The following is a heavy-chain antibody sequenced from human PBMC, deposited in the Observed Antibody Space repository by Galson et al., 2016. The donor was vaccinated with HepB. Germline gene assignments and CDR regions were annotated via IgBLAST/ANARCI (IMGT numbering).Heavy chain of an antibody. CDR3: AKEIRWLKLGLDY. D-gene: IGHD5-24*01. CDR2: VSGNGGTI. J-gene: IGHJ4*02. CDR1: GFTFTDHA. V-gene: IGHV3-23*01. Sequence: SLRLSCAASGFTFTDHAMSWVRLVPGKGLEWVAVVSGNGGTIYYSDSVKGRFTISRDNSKNTLYLQMNSLRAEDTATYYCAKEIRWLKLGLDYWGQGTRVTVSS.